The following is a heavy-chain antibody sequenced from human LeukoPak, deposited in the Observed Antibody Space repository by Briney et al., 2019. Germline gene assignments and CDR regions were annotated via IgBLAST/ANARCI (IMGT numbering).Heavy chain of an antibody. J-gene: IGHJ3*02. V-gene: IGHV3-23*01. CDR1: GFTFSSYA. D-gene: IGHD4-17*01. CDR2: ISGSGYST. Sequence: GGSLRLSCAASGFTFSSYAMTWVRQAPGKGLEWVSVISGSGYSTYYADSVKGRFTISRDNSKNTMDLRMNSLRAEDTAVYYCAREQYGSDDALDIWGQGTMVTVSS. CDR3: AREQYGSDDALDI.